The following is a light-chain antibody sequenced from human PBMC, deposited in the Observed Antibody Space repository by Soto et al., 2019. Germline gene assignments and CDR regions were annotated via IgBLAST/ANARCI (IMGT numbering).Light chain of an antibody. J-gene: IGKJ1*01. CDR1: QSVSSN. Sequence: EIVMTQSPGTLSVSPGERATLSCRASQSVSSNFAWYQHKPGQAPRLLIYGASTRATGIPARFSGSRSGTEFTLTISSLQSEDFAVYYCQQDNTWPRTFGQGTKVEIK. V-gene: IGKV3-15*01. CDR2: GAS. CDR3: QQDNTWPRT.